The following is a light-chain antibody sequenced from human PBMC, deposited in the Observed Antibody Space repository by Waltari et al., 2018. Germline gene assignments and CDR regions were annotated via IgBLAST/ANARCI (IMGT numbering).Light chain of an antibody. CDR1: SDDVGVYNY. CDR3: SSFAGSNAVL. CDR2: QVS. Sequence: QSALTQPPSASGSPGQSVTISCTGTSDDVGVYNYVSWYQQHPGKAPKFLIYQVSNRPSGVPDRFSGSKSGNTASLTVSGLQAEDEADYYCSSFAGSNAVLFGGGTKLTVL. V-gene: IGLV2-8*01. J-gene: IGLJ2*01.